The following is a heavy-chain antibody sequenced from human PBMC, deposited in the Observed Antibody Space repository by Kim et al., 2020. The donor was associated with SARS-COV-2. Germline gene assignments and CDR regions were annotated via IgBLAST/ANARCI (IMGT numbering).Heavy chain of an antibody. CDR3: TTGVTTVNTRYYYYGMDV. CDR2: IKSKTDGGTT. V-gene: IGHV3-15*01. Sequence: GGSLRLSCAASGFTFTNAWMTWVRQAPGKGLEWVGRIKSKTDGGTTNYAAPVKDRFTISRDDSKNTLYLQMNSLKAEDTAVYYCTTGVTTVNTRYYYYGMDVWGQGTTVTVSS. D-gene: IGHD4-17*01. CDR1: GFTFTNAW. J-gene: IGHJ6*02.